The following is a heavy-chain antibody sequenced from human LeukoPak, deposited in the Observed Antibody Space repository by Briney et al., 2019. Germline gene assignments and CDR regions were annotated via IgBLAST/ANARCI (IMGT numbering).Heavy chain of an antibody. D-gene: IGHD5-18*01. CDR3: ATWIQLSSSMDV. J-gene: IGHJ6*03. CDR1: GYTLTELS. CDR2: FDPEDGET. Sequence: ASVKVSCKVSGYTLTELSVHWVRQAPGKGLEWMGGFDPEDGETIYAQKFQGRVTMTEDTSTDTAYMELSSLRSEDTAVYYCATWIQLSSSMDVWGKGTTVTVSS. V-gene: IGHV1-24*01.